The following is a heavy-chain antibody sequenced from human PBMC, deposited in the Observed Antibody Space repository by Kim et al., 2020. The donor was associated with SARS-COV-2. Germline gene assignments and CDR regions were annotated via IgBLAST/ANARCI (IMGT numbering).Heavy chain of an antibody. V-gene: IGHV3-23*01. Sequence: GGSLRLSCAASGFTFSSYAMSWVRQAPGKGLEWVSAISGSGGSTYYADSVKGRFTISRDNSKNTLYLQMNSLRAEDTAVYYCAKRTNAVPAALYYYYGMEVWGQGTTVTVSS. D-gene: IGHD2-2*01. J-gene: IGHJ6*02. CDR2: ISGSGGST. CDR1: GFTFSSYA. CDR3: AKRTNAVPAALYYYYGMEV.